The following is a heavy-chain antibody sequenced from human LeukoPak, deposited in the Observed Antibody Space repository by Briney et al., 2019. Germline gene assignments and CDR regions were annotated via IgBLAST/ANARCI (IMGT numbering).Heavy chain of an antibody. CDR2: INPNSGGT. V-gene: IGHV1-2*02. J-gene: IGHJ6*03. Sequence: ASVKVSCTASGYTFSDYYMHWGRQAPGQGLEWMGWINPNSGGTNYAQKFQGRVTMTRDTSISTAYMELSRLRSDDTAVYYCARDLDYGDYSYYYYYYMDVWGKGTTVTVSS. CDR1: GYTFSDYY. CDR3: ARDLDYGDYSYYYYYYMDV. D-gene: IGHD4-17*01.